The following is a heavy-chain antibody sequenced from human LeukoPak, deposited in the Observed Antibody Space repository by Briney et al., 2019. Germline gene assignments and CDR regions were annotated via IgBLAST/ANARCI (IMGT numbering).Heavy chain of an antibody. CDR2: IYNSGTP. J-gene: IGHJ4*02. CDR3: ARFYTGCMVDH. Sequence: KASETLSLTCTVSGVSTGNYYWSWIRQPPGEGLEWLGYIYNSGTPKYNPSLKSRVTISLDTSKNQFFLNLSSVTAADTAVYYCARFYTGCMVDHWGQGTLVTVSS. V-gene: IGHV4-59*01. CDR1: GVSTGNYY. D-gene: IGHD5-12*01.